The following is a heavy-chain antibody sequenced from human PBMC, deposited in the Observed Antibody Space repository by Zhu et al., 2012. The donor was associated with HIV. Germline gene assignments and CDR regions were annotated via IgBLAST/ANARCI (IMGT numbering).Heavy chain of an antibody. V-gene: IGHV4-39*07. Sequence: QVQLQESGPGLVKPSETLSLTCTVSGGSISSSSHYWGWIRQPPGKGLEWIGHIYYSGNTYYNPSLKTRVTISQDTSKNQFSLNLRSVTATDTAVYYCARLWSYSSGWTDYWGQGTLVTVSS. CDR1: GGSISSSSHY. CDR3: ARLWSYSSGWTDY. CDR2: IYYSGNT. J-gene: IGHJ4*02. D-gene: IGHD6-19*01.